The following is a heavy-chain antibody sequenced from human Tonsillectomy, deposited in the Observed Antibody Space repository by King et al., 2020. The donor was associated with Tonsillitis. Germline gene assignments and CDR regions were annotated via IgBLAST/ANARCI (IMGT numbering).Heavy chain of an antibody. J-gene: IGHJ4*02. CDR1: GFTFSRYW. CDR3: ARDGGGYYDSSGYYYDPNFDY. V-gene: IGHV3-7*03. CDR2: IKQDGSEK. D-gene: IGHD3-22*01. Sequence: QLVQSGGGLVQPGGSLRLSCAASGFTFSRYWMSWVRQAPGEGLEWVANIKQDGSEKYYVDSVKGRFTISRDNAKNSLFLQMNSLRAEDTAVYYCARDGGGYYDSSGYYYDPNFDYWGQGTLVTVSS.